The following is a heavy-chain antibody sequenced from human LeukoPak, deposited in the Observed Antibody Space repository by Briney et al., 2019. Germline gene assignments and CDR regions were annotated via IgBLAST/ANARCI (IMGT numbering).Heavy chain of an antibody. CDR3: ARGVGLAAAVDIDY. D-gene: IGHD6-13*01. V-gene: IGHV1-18*01. CDR1: GHTFTSYG. J-gene: IGHJ4*02. Sequence: ASVKVSCKASGHTFTSYGISWVRQAPGQGLEWMGWISAYNGNTNYAQKFQGRVTMTTDTSTTTAYMELRSLRSDDTAVYYCARGVGLAAAVDIDYWGQGTLVTVSS. CDR2: ISAYNGNT.